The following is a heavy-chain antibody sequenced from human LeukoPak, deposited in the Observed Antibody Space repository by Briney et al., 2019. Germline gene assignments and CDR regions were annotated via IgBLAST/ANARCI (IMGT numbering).Heavy chain of an antibody. CDR2: FYARGIT. Sequence: SETLSLTCTVSGGSISNYYWSWIRQPAGKGLEGIGRFYARGITNYNPSLKSRVTMSLDPSKNQFSLKLSSVTAADTAVYYCARFLTGGLYYFDSWGQGTLVTVSS. D-gene: IGHD1-26*01. CDR1: GGSISNYY. J-gene: IGHJ4*02. CDR3: ARFLTGGLYYFDS. V-gene: IGHV4-4*07.